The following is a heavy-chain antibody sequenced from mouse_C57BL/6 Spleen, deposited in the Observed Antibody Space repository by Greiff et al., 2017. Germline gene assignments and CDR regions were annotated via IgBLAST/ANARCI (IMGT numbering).Heavy chain of an antibody. CDR2: ISSGSSTI. V-gene: IGHV5-17*01. J-gene: IGHJ4*01. D-gene: IGHD3-1*01. Sequence: EVKLVESGGGLVKPGGSLKLSCAASGFTFSDYGMHWVRQAPEKGLEWVAYISSGSSTIYYADTVKGRFTISRDNAKNTLFLQMTSLRSEDTAMYYCAGGGLHYYAMDYWGQGTSVTVSS. CDR1: GFTFSDYG. CDR3: AGGGLHYYAMDY.